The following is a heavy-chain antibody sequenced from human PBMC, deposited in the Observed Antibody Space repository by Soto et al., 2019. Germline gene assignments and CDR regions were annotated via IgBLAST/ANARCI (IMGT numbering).Heavy chain of an antibody. D-gene: IGHD4-17*01. CDR1: GFAFTNAW. J-gene: IGHJ1*01. V-gene: IGHV3-15*01. Sequence: LRLSCAASGFAFTNAWMSWVRQAPGKGLEWVGRIKSKTDGGTTDYAAPVKGRFTISRDVSKNTLYLQMNSLKTEDTAVYYCTTARGTYGAEYFQHWGQGTLVTVSS. CDR2: IKSKTDGGTT. CDR3: TTARGTYGAEYFQH.